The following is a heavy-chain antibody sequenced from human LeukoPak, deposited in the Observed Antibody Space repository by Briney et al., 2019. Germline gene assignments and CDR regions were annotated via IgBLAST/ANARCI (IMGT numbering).Heavy chain of an antibody. CDR1: GYTFTDYY. CDR3: ATSVAEITSSCSACAEYFHQ. Sequence: GASVKVSCKASGYTFTDYYMHWVRQAPGQGLEWMGWINPNSGGAKYAERFQGRVTMTRDTSITTAYMELSGLRSDDTAVYYCATSVAEITSSCSACAEYFHQWGQGTLIIVSS. V-gene: IGHV1-2*02. CDR2: INPNSGGA. J-gene: IGHJ1*01. D-gene: IGHD2-2*01.